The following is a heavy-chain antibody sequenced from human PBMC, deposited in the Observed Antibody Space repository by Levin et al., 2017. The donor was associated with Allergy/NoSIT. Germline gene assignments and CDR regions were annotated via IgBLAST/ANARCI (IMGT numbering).Heavy chain of an antibody. D-gene: IGHD6-6*01. J-gene: IGHJ5*02. CDR2: INHSGST. V-gene: IGHV4-34*01. Sequence: SETLSLTCAVYGGSFSGYYWSWIRQPPGKGMEWIGEINHSGSTNYNPSLKSRVTISVDTYKNQFSLKLSSVTAADTAVYFCARDRNKANVIASLPIWFDPWGQGTLVTVSS. CDR1: GGSFSGYY. CDR3: ARDRNKANVIASLPIWFDP.